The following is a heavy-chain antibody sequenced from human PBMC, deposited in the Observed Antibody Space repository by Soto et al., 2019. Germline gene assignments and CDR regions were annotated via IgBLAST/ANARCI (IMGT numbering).Heavy chain of an antibody. V-gene: IGHV3-23*01. CDR3: AKAPYSSSSGRVYFDY. Sequence: GGSLRLSCAASGFTFSNYAMSWVRQAPGKGLEWVSTISGSGDNTYYADSVKGRFTISRDNSKKTLYLQMNSLRAEDTAVYYCAKAPYSSSSGRVYFDYWGQGTLVTV. CDR2: ISGSGDNT. J-gene: IGHJ4*02. D-gene: IGHD6-6*01. CDR1: GFTFSNYA.